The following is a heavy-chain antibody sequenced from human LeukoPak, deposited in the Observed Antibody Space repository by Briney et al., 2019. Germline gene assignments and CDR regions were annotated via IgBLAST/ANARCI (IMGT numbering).Heavy chain of an antibody. V-gene: IGHV3-7*04. J-gene: IGHJ1*01. Sequence: PGGSLSLSCAASGFTFSNYWMSWVRQAPGKGLEWVANIKADGSEIYYVDCLEGRFTISRDNARNSLYLQRNSLRDEDTAVYYCARHSGSYFQSWGQGTLVTVSS. CDR3: ARHSGSYFQS. CDR1: GFTFSNYW. CDR2: IKADGSEI. D-gene: IGHD1-26*01.